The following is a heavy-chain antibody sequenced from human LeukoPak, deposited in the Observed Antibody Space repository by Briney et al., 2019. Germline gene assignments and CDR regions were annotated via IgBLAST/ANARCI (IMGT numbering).Heavy chain of an antibody. Sequence: GASLRLSCAASGFTFSSYAMNWVRQAPGKGLEWVSYISSSGSTIYYADSVKGRFTISRDNAKNSLYLQMNSLRAEDTAVYYCARVGYSSGWLIDYWGQGTLVTVSS. J-gene: IGHJ4*02. CDR3: ARVGYSSGWLIDY. CDR1: GFTFSSYA. V-gene: IGHV3-48*04. CDR2: ISSSGSTI. D-gene: IGHD6-19*01.